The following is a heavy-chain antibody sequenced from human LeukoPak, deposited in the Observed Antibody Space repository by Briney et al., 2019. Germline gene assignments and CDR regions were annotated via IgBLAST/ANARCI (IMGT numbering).Heavy chain of an antibody. Sequence: SETLSLTCTVSGGSISSRSYYWGWIRQPPGKGLEWIGSFYYTGSTFYNPSFKSRVTISVDTSKNQFSLKLSSVTAADTAVYYCARRTKTGTTDCWGQGTLVTVSS. V-gene: IGHV4-39*01. CDR3: ARRTKTGTTDC. D-gene: IGHD1-1*01. J-gene: IGHJ4*02. CDR2: FYYTGST. CDR1: GGSISSRSYY.